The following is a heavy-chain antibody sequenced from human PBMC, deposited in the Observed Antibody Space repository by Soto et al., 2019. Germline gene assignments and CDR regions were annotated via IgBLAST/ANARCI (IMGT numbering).Heavy chain of an antibody. D-gene: IGHD5-12*01. Sequence: ESGGGVVQPGRSLRLSCAASGFTFSDYGMHWVRQAPGKGLEWVAVIAYDGSNKYYADSVKGRFTISRDNSKNTLYLQMDSLRAEVTAVYYCAKNHQRAPSRDGYNLIDYWGQGTLVTVSS. V-gene: IGHV3-30*18. CDR2: IAYDGSNK. CDR1: GFTFSDYG. CDR3: AKNHQRAPSRDGYNLIDY. J-gene: IGHJ4*02.